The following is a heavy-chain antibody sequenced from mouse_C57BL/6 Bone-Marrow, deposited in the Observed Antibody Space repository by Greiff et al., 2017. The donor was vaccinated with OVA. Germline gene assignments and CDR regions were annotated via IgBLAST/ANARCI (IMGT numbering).Heavy chain of an antibody. D-gene: IGHD1-1*01. V-gene: IGHV1-64*01. J-gene: IGHJ4*01. CDR3: AIYGSRRHDYAMDY. CDR2: IHPNSGST. CDR1: GYTFTSYW. Sequence: QVQLQQPGAELVKPGASVKLSCKASGYTFTSYWMHWVKQRPGQGLEWIGMIHPNSGSTNYNEKFKSKATLTVDKSSSTAYMQLSSLTSEDSAVYYCAIYGSRRHDYAMDYWGQGTSVTVSS.